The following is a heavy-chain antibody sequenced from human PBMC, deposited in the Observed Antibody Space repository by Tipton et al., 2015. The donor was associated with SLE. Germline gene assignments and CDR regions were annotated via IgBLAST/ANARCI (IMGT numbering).Heavy chain of an antibody. J-gene: IGHJ4*02. V-gene: IGHV4-59*11. CDR2: IYYSGST. CDR1: GGSISSHY. D-gene: IGHD4-17*01. Sequence: TLSLTCTVSGGSISSHYWSWIRQPPGKGVVWIGYIYYSGSTNYNPSLKSRVTISVDTSKNQFSLKLSSVTAADTAVYYCARGGDYDDYWGQGTLVTVSS. CDR3: ARGGDYDDY.